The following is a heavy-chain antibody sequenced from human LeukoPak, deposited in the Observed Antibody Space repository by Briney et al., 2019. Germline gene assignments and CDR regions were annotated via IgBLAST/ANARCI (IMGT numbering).Heavy chain of an antibody. CDR2: MNPNSGNT. CDR3: ARAAIAAAGQGLNY. Sequence: ASVKVSCKASGYTFTSYDINWVRQTTGQGLEWMGWMNPNSGNTGYAQKFQGRVTMTRNTSISTAYMELSSLRSEDTAVYYCARAAIAAAGQGLNYWGQGTLVTVSS. J-gene: IGHJ4*02. V-gene: IGHV1-8*01. D-gene: IGHD6-13*01. CDR1: GYTFTSYD.